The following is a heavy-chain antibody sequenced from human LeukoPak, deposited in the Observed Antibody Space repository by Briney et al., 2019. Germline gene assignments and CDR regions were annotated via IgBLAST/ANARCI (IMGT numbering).Heavy chain of an antibody. CDR2: INPNSGDT. CDR1: GYTFTGYY. CDR3: ARYCSSTSCYFDY. D-gene: IGHD2-2*01. Sequence: ASVKVSCKASGYTFTGYYMHWVRQAPGQGLEWMGWINPNSGDTNYAQKFQGRVTMTRDTSISTAYMELSRLRSDDTAVYYCARYCSSTSCYFDYWGQGTLVTVSS. V-gene: IGHV1-2*02. J-gene: IGHJ4*02.